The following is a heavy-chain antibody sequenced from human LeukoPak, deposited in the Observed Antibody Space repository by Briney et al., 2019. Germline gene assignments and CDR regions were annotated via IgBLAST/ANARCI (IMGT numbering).Heavy chain of an antibody. D-gene: IGHD3-9*01. V-gene: IGHV3-48*01. Sequence: GGSLRLSCAASGFTFSTYSMNWVRQAPGKGLEWVSYISSSSSTMYYADSVKGRFTMSRDNAKSTLYLQMNSLRAEDTAVCYCATVEGVHYDILTGYGLDYWGQGTLVTVSS. CDR3: ATVEGVHYDILTGYGLDY. J-gene: IGHJ4*02. CDR2: ISSSSSTM. CDR1: GFTFSTYS.